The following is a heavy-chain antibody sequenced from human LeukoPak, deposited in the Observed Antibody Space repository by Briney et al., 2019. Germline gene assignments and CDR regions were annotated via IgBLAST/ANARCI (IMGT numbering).Heavy chain of an antibody. Sequence: GGSLRLSCAASGFTVSSEYMTWVRQAPGKGLECVSVIYSGGFTHYVDSVKGRFTISRDNSKNTVYLQMNSLRAEDTAVYYCAPGGPGYYFDYWGQGTLVTVSS. CDR2: IYSGGFT. D-gene: IGHD3-10*01. CDR1: GFTVSSEY. J-gene: IGHJ4*02. CDR3: APGGPGYYFDY. V-gene: IGHV3-53*01.